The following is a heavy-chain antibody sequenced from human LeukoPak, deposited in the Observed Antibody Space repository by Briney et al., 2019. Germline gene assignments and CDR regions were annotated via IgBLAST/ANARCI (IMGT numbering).Heavy chain of an antibody. D-gene: IGHD2-2*01. CDR2: IYSGGTI. Sequence: PGGSLRLSCAASGFTVSSNYMSWVRQAPGKGLEWVSIIYSGGTIYHADSVKGRFTISRDNSKNTLYLQMNSLRSEDTAVYYCARLHYCTSTSCLDYWGQGTLVTVSS. CDR3: ARLHYCTSTSCLDY. J-gene: IGHJ4*02. V-gene: IGHV3-66*02. CDR1: GFTVSSNY.